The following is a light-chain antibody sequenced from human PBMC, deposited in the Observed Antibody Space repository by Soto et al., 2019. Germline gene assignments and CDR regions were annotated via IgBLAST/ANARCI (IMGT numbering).Light chain of an antibody. CDR3: QQRSNWPPIT. CDR2: DAS. Sequence: EIVMTQSPATLSVSPGERATLSCRAIHSVGSNLAWYPQNPGQAPRPRIYDASHRAAGIPARFSGSGFGTDFTLTISSLEPEDAAVYYCQQRSNWPPITFGQGTRLEIK. CDR1: HSVGSN. J-gene: IGKJ5*01. V-gene: IGKV3-11*01.